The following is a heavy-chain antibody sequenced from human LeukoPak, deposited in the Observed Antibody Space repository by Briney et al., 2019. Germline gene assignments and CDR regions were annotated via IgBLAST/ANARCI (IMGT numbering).Heavy chain of an antibody. D-gene: IGHD2-21*02. CDR2: IYSSGST. CDR1: GGSISSGGYY. Sequence: SETLSLTCTVSGGSISSGGYYWSWIRQPAGKGLEWIGRIYSSGSTNYNPSLKSRVTISLDTSGNQFSLKLSSVTAADTAVYYCASGYCGGACQLGGVDMWGQGTMVTVSS. J-gene: IGHJ3*02. V-gene: IGHV4-61*02. CDR3: ASGYCGGACQLGGVDM.